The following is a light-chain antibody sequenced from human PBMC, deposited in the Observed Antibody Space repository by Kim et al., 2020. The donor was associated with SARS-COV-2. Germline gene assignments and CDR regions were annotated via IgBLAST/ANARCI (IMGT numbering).Light chain of an antibody. CDR2: DVS. Sequence: QSALTQPASVSGSPGQSITMSCTGTSSDVGGYNYVSWYQQYPGKVPKLLIYDVSNRPAGVSNRFSGTKSGNMASLTISGLQAEDEADYYCSSYTGSGTLVFGGGTQLTVL. CDR1: SSDVGGYNY. CDR3: SSYTGSGTLV. J-gene: IGLJ2*01. V-gene: IGLV2-14*03.